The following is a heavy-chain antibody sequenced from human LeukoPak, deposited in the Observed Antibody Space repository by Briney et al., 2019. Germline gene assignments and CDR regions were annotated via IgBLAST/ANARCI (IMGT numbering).Heavy chain of an antibody. CDR2: IYYSGST. V-gene: IGHV4-61*01. J-gene: IGHJ3*02. D-gene: IGHD3-16*01. Sequence: RSSETLSLTCTVSGGSISSSSYYWSWIRQPPGKGLEWIGYIYYSGSTNYNPSLKSRVTISVDTSKNQFSLKLSSVTAADTAVYYCARDGRFGAFDIWGQGTMVTVSS. CDR1: GGSISSSSYY. CDR3: ARDGRFGAFDI.